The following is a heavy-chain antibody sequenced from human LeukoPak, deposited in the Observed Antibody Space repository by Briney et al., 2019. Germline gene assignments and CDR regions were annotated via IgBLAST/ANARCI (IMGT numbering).Heavy chain of an antibody. J-gene: IGHJ4*02. CDR2: IYYSGST. D-gene: IGHD1-26*01. CDR3: ARAGDSGSYCSD. Sequence: AETLSLTCTVSGGSISSYYWGWIRQPPGKGLEWIGSIYYSGSTYYNPSLKSRVTISVDTSKNQFSLKLSSVTAADTAVYYCARAGDSGSYCSDWGQGTLVTVSS. CDR1: GGSISSYY. V-gene: IGHV4-39*07.